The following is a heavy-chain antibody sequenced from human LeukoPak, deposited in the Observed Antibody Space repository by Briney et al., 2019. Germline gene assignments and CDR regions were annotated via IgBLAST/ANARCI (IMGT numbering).Heavy chain of an antibody. CDR1: GGSISSGDYY. J-gene: IGHJ6*02. CDR2: IYYSGST. Sequence: SETLSLTCTVSGGSISSGDYYWSWIRQPPGKGLEWIGYIYYSGSTYYNPSLKSRVTISVDTSKNQFSLKLSSVTAADTAVYYCARDLAQWLGTDYYYGMDVWGQGTLVTVSS. CDR3: ARDLAQWLGTDYYYGMDV. V-gene: IGHV4-30-4*01. D-gene: IGHD6-19*01.